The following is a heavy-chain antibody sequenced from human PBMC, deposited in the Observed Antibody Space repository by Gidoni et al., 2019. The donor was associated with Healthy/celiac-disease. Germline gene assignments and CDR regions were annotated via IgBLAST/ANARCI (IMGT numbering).Heavy chain of an antibody. CDR1: AFTFGDYA. Sequence: EVELVESGGGLVQPGRSLRLSCTASAFTFGDYALIWFRQAPGKGLEWVSFITSKAYGGTTEYAASVKGRFTISKDDSKSIAYLQMNSLKTEDTAVYYCTRARLNRQVNWFDPWGQGTLVTVSS. J-gene: IGHJ5*02. CDR3: TRARLNRQVNWFDP. D-gene: IGHD6-25*01. V-gene: IGHV3-49*03. CDR2: ITSKAYGGTT.